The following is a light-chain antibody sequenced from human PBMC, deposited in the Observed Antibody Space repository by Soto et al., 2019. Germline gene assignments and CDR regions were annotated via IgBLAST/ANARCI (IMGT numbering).Light chain of an antibody. CDR1: QSVSSN. CDR2: GTS. CDR3: QQYNNWPPEGT. Sequence: EVVMTQSTATLSVSPGERATLSCRASQSVSSNLAWYQHKPGQAPRLLIYGTSNRAAGVPARFSGSGSGTEFTLTISSLQSEDFAVYYCQQYNNWPPEGTFGQGTKLEIK. V-gene: IGKV3-15*01. J-gene: IGKJ2*01.